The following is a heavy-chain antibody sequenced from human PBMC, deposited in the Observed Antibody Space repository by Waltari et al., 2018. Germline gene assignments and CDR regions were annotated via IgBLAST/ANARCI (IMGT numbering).Heavy chain of an antibody. V-gene: IGHV3-30-3*01. CDR3: ARDKRYPDYYFDY. CDR2: ASYDGTTN. J-gene: IGHJ4*02. Sequence: QGLLVESGGGMVQAGGSLRLSCAVSGFTFRSYPIHWVRQAPGKGLEWLAVASYDGTTNYNANLVQGRFTVSRDNSKNTVFLQMNSLRLEDTAMYYCARDKRYPDYYFDYWGQGTLVTVSS. CDR1: GFTFRSYP. D-gene: IGHD2-2*02.